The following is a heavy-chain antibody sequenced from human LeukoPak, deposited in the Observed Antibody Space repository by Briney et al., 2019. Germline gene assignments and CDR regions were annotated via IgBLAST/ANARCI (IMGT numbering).Heavy chain of an antibody. D-gene: IGHD3-10*01. V-gene: IGHV4-4*07. CDR1: GGSISSYY. CDR2: IYTSGST. Sequence: SETLFLTCTVSGGSISSYYWSWIRQPAGKGLEWIGRIYTSGSTNYNPSLKSRVIMSVDTSKNQFSLKLSSVTAADTAVYYCAREREGPAYYYGSGIYYFDYWGQGTLVTVSS. CDR3: AREREGPAYYYGSGIYYFDY. J-gene: IGHJ4*02.